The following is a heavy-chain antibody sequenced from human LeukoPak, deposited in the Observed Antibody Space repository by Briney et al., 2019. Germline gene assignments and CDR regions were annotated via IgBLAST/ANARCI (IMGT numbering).Heavy chain of an antibody. CDR1: GYTFTGYY. Sequence: ASVKVSCKASGYTFTGYYMHWVRQAPGQGLEWMGRINPNSGGTNYPQKFQGRVTMTRDTSISTAYMELSRLRSDDTAVYYCARGRFDSSSSDYWGQGTLVTVSS. J-gene: IGHJ4*02. D-gene: IGHD6-6*01. CDR3: ARGRFDSSSSDY. V-gene: IGHV1-2*06. CDR2: INPNSGGT.